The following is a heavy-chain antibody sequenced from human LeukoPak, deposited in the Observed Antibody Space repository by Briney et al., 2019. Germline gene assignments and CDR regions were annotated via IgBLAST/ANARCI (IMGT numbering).Heavy chain of an antibody. CDR1: GGSFSGYY. D-gene: IGHD5-24*01. CDR3: ARSKGRASDAFDI. V-gene: IGHV4-34*01. Sequence: SETLSLTCAVYGGSFSGYYWSWIRQPPGKGLEWIGEINHSGSTNYNPSLKSRVTISVDTSKNQFSLKLSSVAAADTAVYYCARSKGRASDAFDIWGQGTMVTVSS. CDR2: INHSGST. J-gene: IGHJ3*02.